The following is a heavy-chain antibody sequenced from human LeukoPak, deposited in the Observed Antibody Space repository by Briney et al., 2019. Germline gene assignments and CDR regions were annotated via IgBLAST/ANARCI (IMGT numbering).Heavy chain of an antibody. J-gene: IGHJ3*02. V-gene: IGHV1-69*10. D-gene: IGHD6-19*01. CDR3: ARDTEQWPGHDAFDI. Sequence: ASVTVSCKASGGTFSSYAISWVRQAPGQGLEWMGRIIPILGIANYAQKFQGRVTITADKSTSTAYMELSSLRSDDTAAYYCARDTEQWPGHDAFDIWGQGTMVTVSS. CDR2: IIPILGIA. CDR1: GGTFSSYA.